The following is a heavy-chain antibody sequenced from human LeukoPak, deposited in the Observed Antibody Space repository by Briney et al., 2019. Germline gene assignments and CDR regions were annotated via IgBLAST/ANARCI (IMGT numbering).Heavy chain of an antibody. Sequence: SVKVSCKASGGTFSSYAISWVRQAPGQGLEWMGGTIPIFGTANYAQKFQGRVTITTDESTSTAYMELSSLRSEDTAVYYCASGLPSSGWYPLNTFDYWGQGTLVTVSS. V-gene: IGHV1-69*05. CDR3: ASGLPSSGWYPLNTFDY. CDR1: GGTFSSYA. D-gene: IGHD6-19*01. J-gene: IGHJ4*02. CDR2: TIPIFGTA.